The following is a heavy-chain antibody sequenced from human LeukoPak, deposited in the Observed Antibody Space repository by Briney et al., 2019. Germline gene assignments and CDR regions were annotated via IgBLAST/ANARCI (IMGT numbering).Heavy chain of an antibody. CDR3: ARGRGLQAADLRFDP. Sequence: PSETLSLTCAVYGGSFSGYYWSWIRQPPGKGLEWIGEINHSGSTNYNPSLKSRVTRSVDTSKNQFSLKLSSVTAADTAVYYCARGRGLQAADLRFDPWGQGTLVTVSS. D-gene: IGHD6-13*01. CDR1: GGSFSGYY. V-gene: IGHV4-34*01. J-gene: IGHJ5*02. CDR2: INHSGST.